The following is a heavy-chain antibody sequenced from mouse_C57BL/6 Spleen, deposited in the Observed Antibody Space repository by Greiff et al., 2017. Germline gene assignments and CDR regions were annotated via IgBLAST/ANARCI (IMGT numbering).Heavy chain of an antibody. V-gene: IGHV1-69*01. CDR1: GYTFTSYW. CDR2: IDPSDSYT. CDR3: ARNGNYGDY. D-gene: IGHD2-1*01. J-gene: IGHJ2*01. Sequence: QVHVKQPGAELVMPGASVKLSCKASGYTFTSYWMHWVKQRPGQGLEWIGEIDPSDSYTNYNQKFKGKSTLTVDKSSSTAYMQLSSLTSEDSAVYYCARNGNYGDYWGQGTTLTVSS.